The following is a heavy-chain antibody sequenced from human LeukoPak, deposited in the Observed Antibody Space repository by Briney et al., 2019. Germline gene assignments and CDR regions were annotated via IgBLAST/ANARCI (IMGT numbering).Heavy chain of an antibody. J-gene: IGHJ4*02. CDR3: AKGHSARRLRYFDWLLYFDY. CDR2: ISGSGGST. V-gene: IGHV3-23*01. CDR1: GFTFSSYA. D-gene: IGHD3-9*01. Sequence: SGGSLRLSCAASGFTFSSYAMSWVRQAPGKGLEWVSAISGSGGSTYYADSVKGRFTISRDNSKNTLYLQMNSLRAEDTAVYYCAKGHSARRLRYFDWLLYFDYWGQGTLVTVSS.